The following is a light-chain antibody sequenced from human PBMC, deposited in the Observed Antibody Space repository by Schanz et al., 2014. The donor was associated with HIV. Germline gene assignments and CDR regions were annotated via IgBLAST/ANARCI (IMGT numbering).Light chain of an antibody. V-gene: IGKV3-15*01. CDR1: QSVSSY. Sequence: EIVLTQSPATLSLSPGERATLSCRASQSVSSYLAWYQQKPGQPPRLLIYGASARAAGVPARVSGSGSGTEFTLTISSLQSEDFAVYYCQQYNTWPRTFGQGTKVELK. CDR2: GAS. J-gene: IGKJ1*01. CDR3: QQYNTWPRT.